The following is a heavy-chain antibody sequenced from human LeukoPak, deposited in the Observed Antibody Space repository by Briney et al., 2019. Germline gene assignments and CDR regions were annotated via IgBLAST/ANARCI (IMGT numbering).Heavy chain of an antibody. D-gene: IGHD3-22*01. V-gene: IGHV4-4*09. CDR1: GGSISSYY. Sequence: SETLSLTCTVSGGSISSYYWSWIRQPPGKGLEWIGYIYSTNYNPSLKSRVTISVDTSKNQFSLKLSSVTAADTAVYYCATSPSSGYYPDAFDIWGQGTTVTVSS. J-gene: IGHJ3*02. CDR2: IYST. CDR3: ATSPSSGYYPDAFDI.